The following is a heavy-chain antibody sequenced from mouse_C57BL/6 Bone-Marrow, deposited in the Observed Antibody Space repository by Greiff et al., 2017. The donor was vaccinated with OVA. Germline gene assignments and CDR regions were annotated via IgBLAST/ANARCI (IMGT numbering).Heavy chain of an antibody. D-gene: IGHD2-4*01. J-gene: IGHJ2*01. CDR3: TNDYDAFYYFDY. Sequence: EVQLQQSGAELVRPGASVKLSCTASGFNIKDDYMHWVKQRPEQGLEWIGWIDPENGDTEYASKFQGKATITADTSSNTAYLQLSSLTSEDTAVYYCTNDYDAFYYFDYWGQGTTLTVSS. V-gene: IGHV14-4*01. CDR1: GFNIKDDY. CDR2: IDPENGDT.